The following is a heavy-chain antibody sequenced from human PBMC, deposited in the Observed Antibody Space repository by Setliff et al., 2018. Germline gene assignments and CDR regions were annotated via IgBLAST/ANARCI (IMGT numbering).Heavy chain of an antibody. J-gene: IGHJ4*02. CDR1: GYTFTNYA. D-gene: IGHD1-26*01. V-gene: IGHV1-3*04. Sequence: ASVKVSCKASGYTFTNYAIHWVRQAPGQRLEWMGWINTGNANTKYSQKFQGRVTITADKSTSTAYMELSSLRSEDTAVYYCAIPSSGNFYFDYWGQGTLVTVSS. CDR3: AIPSSGNFYFDY. CDR2: INTGNANT.